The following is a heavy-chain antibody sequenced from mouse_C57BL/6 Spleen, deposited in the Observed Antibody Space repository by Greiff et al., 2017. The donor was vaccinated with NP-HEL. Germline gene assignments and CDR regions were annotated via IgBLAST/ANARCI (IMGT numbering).Heavy chain of an antibody. D-gene: IGHD2-4*01. J-gene: IGHJ2*01. V-gene: IGHV14-1*01. CDR3: TTGGIYYEYDFDY. Sequence: VQLQQSGAELVRPGASVKLSCTASGFTINDYYMHWVKQRPEHGLEWIGRIDPEAGDTEYAPKFQGKAIMTADTSSNTAYLQLSSLTSEDNAVYYYTTGGIYYEYDFDYWGQGTTLTVSS. CDR2: IDPEAGDT. CDR1: GFTINDYY.